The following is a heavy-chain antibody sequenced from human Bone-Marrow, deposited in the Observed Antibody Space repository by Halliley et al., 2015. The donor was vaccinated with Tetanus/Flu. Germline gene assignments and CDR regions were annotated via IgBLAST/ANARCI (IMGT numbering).Heavy chain of an antibody. CDR2: ISSYGGTI. J-gene: IGHJ4*02. D-gene: IGHD4-4*01. Sequence: SLRLSCAASGFTFSSYEMNWVRQAPGKGLEWVSYISSYGGTIYYTDSVKGRFTISRDNAKNSLYLQMNSLRAEDTAVYYCATGPFSNYNLHPFDYWGQGTLVTVSS. CDR3: ATGPFSNYNLHPFDY. V-gene: IGHV3-48*03. CDR1: GFTFSSYE.